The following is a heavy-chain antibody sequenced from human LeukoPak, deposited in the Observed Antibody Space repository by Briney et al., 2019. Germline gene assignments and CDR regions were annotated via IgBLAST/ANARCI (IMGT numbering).Heavy chain of an antibody. V-gene: IGHV3-74*01. J-gene: IGHJ4*02. CDR1: GFTFSSYW. CDR2: INSDGSST. D-gene: IGHD5-18*01. Sequence: GGSLRLSCAASGFTFSSYWMHWVRQAPGKGLVWVSRINSDGSSTSYADSVKGRFTISRDNAKNTLYLQMNSLRAEDTAVCYCAKRRGYSYGQIDYWGQGTLVTVSS. CDR3: AKRRGYSYGQIDY.